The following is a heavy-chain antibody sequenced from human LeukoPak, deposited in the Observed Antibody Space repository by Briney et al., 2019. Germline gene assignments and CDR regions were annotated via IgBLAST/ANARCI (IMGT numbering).Heavy chain of an antibody. CDR2: IWSSGGIWSSGGA. CDR1: GGSILSNY. CDR3: ARASGSSWYERRLHAYYYYMDV. V-gene: IGHV4-4*07. D-gene: IGHD6-13*01. Sequence: SETLSLTCTVSGGSILSNYWTWIRQPAGKGLEWIGRIWSSGGIWSSGGANHNPSLESRITMSVDTSKNQIYLKLSSVTAADTAVYSCARASGSSWYERRLHAYYYYMDVWGKGTTVTVSS. J-gene: IGHJ6*03.